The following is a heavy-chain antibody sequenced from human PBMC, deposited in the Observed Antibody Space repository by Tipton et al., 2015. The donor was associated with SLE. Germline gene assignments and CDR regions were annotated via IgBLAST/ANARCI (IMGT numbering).Heavy chain of an antibody. D-gene: IGHD4-17*01. Sequence: TLSLTCAVYGGSFSGYYWSWIRQPPGKGLEWIGEINHSGSTNYKPSLKSRVTMSVDTSKNQFSLKLSPVTAADTAVYYCARTGPGVTTGWFDPWGQGTLVTVSS. J-gene: IGHJ5*02. CDR3: ARTGPGVTTGWFDP. V-gene: IGHV4-34*01. CDR1: GGSFSGYY. CDR2: INHSGST.